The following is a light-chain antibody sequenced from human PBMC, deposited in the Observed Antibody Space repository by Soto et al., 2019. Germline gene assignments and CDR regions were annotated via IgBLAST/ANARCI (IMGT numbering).Light chain of an antibody. J-gene: IGKJ1*01. CDR3: QQCNNWPPWT. CDR2: GAS. CDR1: QSVSSN. Sequence: EIVMTQSPATLSVSPGERATLSCRASQSVSSNLAWYQQKPGQAPRLLIYGASTRATGIPARFSGSGSGTEFSPTISSLQSEDFAVYYCQQCNNWPPWTFGQGTKVEIK. V-gene: IGKV3-15*01.